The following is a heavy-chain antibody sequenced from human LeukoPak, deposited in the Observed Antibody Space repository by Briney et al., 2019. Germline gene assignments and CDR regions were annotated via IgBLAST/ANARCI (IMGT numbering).Heavy chain of an antibody. CDR1: GFTFSSYS. CDR2: ISSSSSTI. Sequence: PGGSLRLSCAASGFTFSSYSMNWVRQAPGKGLEWVSYISSSSSTIYYADSVKGRFSISRDNAKNSLYLQMNSLRAEDTAVYYCAREQPGRYWGQGTLVTVSS. D-gene: IGHD6-13*01. V-gene: IGHV3-48*01. J-gene: IGHJ4*02. CDR3: AREQPGRY.